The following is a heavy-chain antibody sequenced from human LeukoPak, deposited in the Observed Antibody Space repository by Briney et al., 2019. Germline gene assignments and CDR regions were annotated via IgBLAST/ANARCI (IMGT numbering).Heavy chain of an antibody. J-gene: IGHJ4*02. CDR2: IYYSGST. Sequence: SETLSLTCTVSGGSTSSSSYYWGWIRQPPGKGLEWIGSIYYSGSTYYNPSLKSRVTISVDTSKNQFSLKLSSVTAADTAVYYCARERTDSSGYYLDYWGQGTLVTVSS. V-gene: IGHV4-39*02. CDR3: ARERTDSSGYYLDY. D-gene: IGHD3-22*01. CDR1: GGSTSSSSYY.